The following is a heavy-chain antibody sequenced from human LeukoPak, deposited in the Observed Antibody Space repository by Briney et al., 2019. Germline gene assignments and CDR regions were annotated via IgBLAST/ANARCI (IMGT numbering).Heavy chain of an antibody. CDR2: IYYDGSNI. CDR3: ARDWKTNSFDY. Sequence: GGSLRLSCAASEFTFTTYGMHWVRQAPRKGLEWVAFIYYDGSNIYYADYVKGRFTISRDISKNTLYLQMDSLRAEDTAIYYCARDWKTNSFDYWGQGTLVTVSS. J-gene: IGHJ4*02. V-gene: IGHV3-33*01. CDR1: EFTFTTYG. D-gene: IGHD1-1*01.